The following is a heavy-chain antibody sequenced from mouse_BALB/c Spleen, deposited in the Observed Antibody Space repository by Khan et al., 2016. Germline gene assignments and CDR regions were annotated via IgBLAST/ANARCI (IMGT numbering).Heavy chain of an antibody. Sequence: QVQLQQSGAELAKPGASVKMSCKASGYTFTDYWMHRVKQRPGQGLEWIGYINPNTGYTEYNQKFKDKATLTADKSSSTAYMQLSSLTSEDSAVYYCARWSYYYGSSYGWFAYWGQGTLVTVSA. CDR2: INPNTGYT. J-gene: IGHJ3*01. CDR1: GYTFTDYW. V-gene: IGHV1-7*01. CDR3: ARWSYYYGSSYGWFAY. D-gene: IGHD1-1*01.